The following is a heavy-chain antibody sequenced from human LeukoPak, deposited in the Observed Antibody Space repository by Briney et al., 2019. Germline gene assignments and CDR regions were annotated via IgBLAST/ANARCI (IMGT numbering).Heavy chain of an antibody. V-gene: IGHV1-69*13. J-gene: IGHJ4*02. CDR1: GGTFSSYA. D-gene: IGHD3-22*01. CDR2: IIPIFGTA. CDR3: ASFPYYYDSSGPLGY. Sequence: SVKVSCKASGGTFSSYAISWVRQAPGQGLEWMGGIIPIFGTANYAQKFQGRVTITADESTSTAYMELSSLRSEDTAVNYCASFPYYYDSSGPLGYWGQGTLVTVSS.